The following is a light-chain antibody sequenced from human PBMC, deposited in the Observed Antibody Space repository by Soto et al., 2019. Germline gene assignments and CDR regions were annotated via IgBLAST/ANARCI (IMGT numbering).Light chain of an antibody. CDR2: ATS. J-gene: IGKJ1*01. V-gene: IGKV3-20*01. CDR3: HQYGRSPWT. Sequence: IVLPPFPGRRSLSPGARATLSCRASQTISSTYLAWYQQKPGQAPRLLIYATSTRATGVPDRFSGSGSGTDFTLTITRQEPDDFAVYYCHQYGRSPWTFGQGTKVDIK. CDR1: QTISSTY.